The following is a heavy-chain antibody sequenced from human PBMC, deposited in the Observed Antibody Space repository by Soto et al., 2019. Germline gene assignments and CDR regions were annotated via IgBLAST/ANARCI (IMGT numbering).Heavy chain of an antibody. CDR2: IIPILGIA. CDR1: GGTFSSYT. CDR3: ARDGYCSGGSCYWFDP. D-gene: IGHD2-15*01. J-gene: IGHJ5*02. Sequence: QVQLVQSGAEVKKPGSSVKVSCKASGGTFSSYTISWVRQAPGQGLEWMGRIIPILGIANYAQKFQGRVTITAEKSPSTAYMGLSSLRSEDTAVYYCARDGYCSGGSCYWFDPWGQGTLVTVSS. V-gene: IGHV1-69*08.